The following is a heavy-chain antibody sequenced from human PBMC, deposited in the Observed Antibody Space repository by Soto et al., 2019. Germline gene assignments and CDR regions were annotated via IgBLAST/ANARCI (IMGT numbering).Heavy chain of an antibody. Sequence: QVQLVQSGAEVKKTGSSVKVSCKASGGTFSRYAISWVRQAPGQGLEWMGGIIPIFGTANYAQKFKGRVTITADESTSKAYMELSSLRSEDTSVYYCASGGPHYEFWSGYPIGYYYYGMDVWGQGTTVTVSS. CDR2: IIPIFGTA. CDR3: ASGGPHYEFWSGYPIGYYYYGMDV. V-gene: IGHV1-69*01. J-gene: IGHJ6*02. D-gene: IGHD3-3*01. CDR1: GGTFSRYA.